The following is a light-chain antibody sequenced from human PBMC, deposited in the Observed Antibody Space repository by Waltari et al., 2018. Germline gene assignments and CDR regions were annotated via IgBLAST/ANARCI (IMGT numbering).Light chain of an antibody. CDR1: SSDVGRFNL. V-gene: IGLV2-23*02. Sequence: QSALTQPASVSGSPGQSITISCTGTSSDVGRFNLASWYQQHPNKAPKLMIYEVSKRPSGLSNRFSGSKSGNTASLTISGLQAEDEAEYYCCSYGGSSTFVIFGGGTKLTVL. CDR3: CSYGGSSTFVI. CDR2: EVS. J-gene: IGLJ2*01.